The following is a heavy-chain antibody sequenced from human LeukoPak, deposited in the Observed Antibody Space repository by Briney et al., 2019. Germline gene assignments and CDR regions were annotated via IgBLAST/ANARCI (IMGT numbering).Heavy chain of an antibody. V-gene: IGHV3-23*01. D-gene: IGHD3-9*01. Sequence: GGSLRLSCAASGFTFSSYAMSWVRQAPGKGLEWVSAISGSGGSTYYADSVKGRFTISRDNSKNTPYLQMNSLRAEDTAVYYCAKGYFDWLGPLYCFDYWGQGTLVTVSS. CDR2: ISGSGGST. CDR1: GFTFSSYA. J-gene: IGHJ4*02. CDR3: AKGYFDWLGPLYCFDY.